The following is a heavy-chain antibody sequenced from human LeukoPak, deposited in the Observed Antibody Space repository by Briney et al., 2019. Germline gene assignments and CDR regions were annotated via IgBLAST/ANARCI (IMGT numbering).Heavy chain of an antibody. CDR1: GHTFTEYY. J-gene: IGHJ3*02. V-gene: IGHV3-11*04. CDR3: AREWSAFDI. Sequence: PGGSLRLSCAASGHTFTEYYMHWIRQAPGKGLEWVSFIGGTAGNTYYADSVKGRFTIARDNAKNSLYLQMNSVRAEDTAVYYCAREWSAFDIWGQGTMVTVSS. D-gene: IGHD2-8*01. CDR2: IGGTAGNT.